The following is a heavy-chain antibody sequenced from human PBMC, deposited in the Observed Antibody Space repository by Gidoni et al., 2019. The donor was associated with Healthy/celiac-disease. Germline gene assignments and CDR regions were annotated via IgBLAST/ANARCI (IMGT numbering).Heavy chain of an antibody. V-gene: IGHV4-59*01. J-gene: IGHJ4*02. CDR1: GGSISSYY. CDR3: ARGLSRGFDY. D-gene: IGHD2-2*01. Sequence: QVQLQASGSGLVKPSATLSLTCTVSGGSISSYYWSWIRQPPGKGLEWSGYSYYSGRTNYTPSLKSRVTISVETSKNKFSLKLSSVTAADTAVYYCARGLSRGFDYWGQGTLVTVSS. CDR2: SYYSGRT.